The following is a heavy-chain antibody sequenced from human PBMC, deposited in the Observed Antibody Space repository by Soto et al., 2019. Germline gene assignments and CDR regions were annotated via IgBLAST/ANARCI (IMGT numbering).Heavy chain of an antibody. CDR3: AKDLLNYYYGSGSYFYYYYYGMDV. D-gene: IGHD3-10*01. J-gene: IGHJ6*02. Sequence: GGSLRLSCAASGFTFSSYGMHWVRQAPGKGLEWVAVISYDGSNKYYADSVKGRFTISRDNSKNTLYLQMNSLRAEDTAVYYCAKDLLNYYYGSGSYFYYYYYGMDVWGQGTTVTVSS. CDR1: GFTFSSYG. V-gene: IGHV3-30*18. CDR2: ISYDGSNK.